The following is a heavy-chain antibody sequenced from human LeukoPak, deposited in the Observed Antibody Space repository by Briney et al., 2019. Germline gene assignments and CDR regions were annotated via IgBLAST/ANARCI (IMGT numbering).Heavy chain of an antibody. CDR2: ISAYNGHT. CDR1: GYTFTTYG. V-gene: IGHV1-18*01. CDR3: VRDGHRLYDYYYYYMDV. D-gene: IGHD2-2*02. Sequence: ASVKVSCKASGYTFTTYGISWVRQAPGQGLEWMGWISAYNGHTNYAQKLQGRVTMTTDASTTTAYMELRSLRSDDTAVYYCVRDGHRLYDYYYYYMDVWGKGTTVTVSS. J-gene: IGHJ6*03.